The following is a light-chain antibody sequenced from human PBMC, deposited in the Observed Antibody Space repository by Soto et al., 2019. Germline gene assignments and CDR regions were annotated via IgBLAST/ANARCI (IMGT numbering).Light chain of an antibody. J-gene: IGKJ4*02. CDR1: QSVLYSSNNKIQ. CDR2: RAS. V-gene: IGKV4-1*01. Sequence: DIVMNQSPDSLAVSLGERATINCKSSQSVLYSSNNKIQLAWYQQKPGQPPKLLIYRASTRTSGVPDRFSGSGSGTDLNLTISSLQAEDAAVYYGQQHYSIPLTFGGGTKVDIK. CDR3: QQHYSIPLT.